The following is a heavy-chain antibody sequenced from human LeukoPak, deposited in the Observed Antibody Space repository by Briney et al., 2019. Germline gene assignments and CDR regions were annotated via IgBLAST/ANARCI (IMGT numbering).Heavy chain of an antibody. J-gene: IGHJ6*03. D-gene: IGHD2-2*01. CDR3: AKDQVAAADAYYYYYMDV. Sequence: GGSLRLSCAASGFTFSSYGMHWVRQAPGKGLELVAFIRYDGSNKYYADSVKGRFTISRDNSKNTLYLQMNSLRAEDTAVYYCAKDQVAAADAYYYYYMDVWGKGTTVTVSS. V-gene: IGHV3-30*02. CDR1: GFTFSSYG. CDR2: IRYDGSNK.